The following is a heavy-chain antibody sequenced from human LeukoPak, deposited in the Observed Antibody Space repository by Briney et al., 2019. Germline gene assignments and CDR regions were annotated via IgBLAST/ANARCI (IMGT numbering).Heavy chain of an antibody. Sequence: GGSLRLSCAASGFTFSTYAMHWVRQAPGKGLEYVSAISTNGDSTYYADSVKGRFAISRDNSKNTLFLQMGSLRADDMAVYYCARWGSTSCYDYWGQGTLVTVSS. V-gene: IGHV3-64*02. D-gene: IGHD2-2*01. CDR3: ARWGSTSCYDY. J-gene: IGHJ4*02. CDR2: ISTNGDST. CDR1: GFTFSTYA.